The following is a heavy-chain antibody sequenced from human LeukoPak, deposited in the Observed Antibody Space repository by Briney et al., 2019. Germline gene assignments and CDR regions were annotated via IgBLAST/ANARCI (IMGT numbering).Heavy chain of an antibody. CDR2: IPYDGSSE. CDR3: AKPRVSIGSHFDY. D-gene: IGHD2-15*01. Sequence: GGSLRLSCAASGFSFNNYGRHWVRQAPGRGLEWVAMIPYDGSSEKYADFVKGRFTISRDNSKNTLYLQMNSLRDEDTALCYCAKPRVSIGSHFDYWGQGTLVTVSS. J-gene: IGHJ4*02. V-gene: IGHV3-30*18. CDR1: GFSFNNYG.